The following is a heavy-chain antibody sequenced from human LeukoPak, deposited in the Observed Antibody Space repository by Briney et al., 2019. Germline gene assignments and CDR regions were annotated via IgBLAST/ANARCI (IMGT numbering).Heavy chain of an antibody. CDR3: TRRGPPATNWFDP. CDR1: GYTFTGYY. J-gene: IGHJ5*02. D-gene: IGHD3-10*01. V-gene: IGHV1-18*04. CDR2: ISAYNGNT. Sequence: ASVKVSCKASGYTFTGYYMHWVRQAPGQGLEWMGWISAYNGNTNYAQKFQGRVTLTTDTSTSTAYMELRSLRYDDTAVYYCTRRGPPATNWFDPWGQGTLVTVSS.